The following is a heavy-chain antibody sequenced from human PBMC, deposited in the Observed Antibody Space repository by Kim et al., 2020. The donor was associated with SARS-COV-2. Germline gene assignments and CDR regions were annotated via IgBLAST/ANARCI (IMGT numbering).Heavy chain of an antibody. Sequence: GGSLRLSCAASGFTFSSYGMHWVRQAPGKGLEWVAVIWYDGSNKYYADSVKGRFTISRDNSKNTLYLQMNSLRAEDTSVYYCARDGYGDLPTDYWGQGTLVTVSS. V-gene: IGHV3-33*01. J-gene: IGHJ4*02. CDR3: ARDGYGDLPTDY. CDR2: IWYDGSNK. CDR1: GFTFSSYG. D-gene: IGHD4-17*01.